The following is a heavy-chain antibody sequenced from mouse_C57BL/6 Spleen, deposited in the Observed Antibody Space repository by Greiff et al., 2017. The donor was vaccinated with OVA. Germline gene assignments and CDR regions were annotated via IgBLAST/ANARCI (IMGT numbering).Heavy chain of an antibody. CDR3: ARGSHYYDYDQFAY. CDR2: IYPGDGDT. CDR1: GYAFSSYW. J-gene: IGHJ3*01. D-gene: IGHD2-4*01. V-gene: IGHV1-80*01. Sequence: VKLVESGAELVKPGASVKISCKASGYAFSSYWMNWVKQRPGKGLEWIGQIYPGDGDTNYNGKFKGKATLTADKSSSTAYMQLSSLTSEDSAVYFCARGSHYYDYDQFAYWGQGTLVTVSA.